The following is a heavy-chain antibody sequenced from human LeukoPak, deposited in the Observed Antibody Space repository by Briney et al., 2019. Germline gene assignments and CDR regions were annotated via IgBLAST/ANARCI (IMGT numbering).Heavy chain of an antibody. J-gene: IGHJ4*02. CDR3: ARDRRYRYYYDSSGYYWPMGY. Sequence: ASVKVSCKASGYTFSSYAISWVRQAPGQGLEWMGWINVYNGNRSYAQKLQGRVTMTTDTSTSTAYMELRSLRSDDTAVYYCARDRRYRYYYDSSGYYWPMGYWGQGTLVTVSS. CDR2: INVYNGNR. V-gene: IGHV1-18*01. D-gene: IGHD3-22*01. CDR1: GYTFSSYA.